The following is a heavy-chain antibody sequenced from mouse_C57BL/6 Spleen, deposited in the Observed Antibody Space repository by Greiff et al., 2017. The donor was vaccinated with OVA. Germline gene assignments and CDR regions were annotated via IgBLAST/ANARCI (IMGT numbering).Heavy chain of an antibody. Sequence: EVMLVESGGGLVKPGGSLKLSCAASGFTFSDYGMHWVRQAPEKGLEWVAYISSGSSTIYYADTVKGRFTISRDNAKNNLFLQMTSLRSEDTAMYYCAKDLLLYYAMDYWGQGTSVTVSS. CDR2: ISSGSSTI. CDR1: GFTFSDYG. D-gene: IGHD1-1*01. V-gene: IGHV5-17*01. J-gene: IGHJ4*01. CDR3: AKDLLLYYAMDY.